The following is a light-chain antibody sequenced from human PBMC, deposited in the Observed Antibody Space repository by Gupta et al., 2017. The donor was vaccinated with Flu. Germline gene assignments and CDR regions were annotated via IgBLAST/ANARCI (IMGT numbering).Light chain of an antibody. V-gene: IGKV3-11*01. J-gene: IGKJ4*01. CDR1: QSVSSY. CDR3: QRRSNWPRS. CDR2: DAS. Sequence: EIVLTQSPATLSLSPGERATLSCRASQSVSSYLAWYQQQPGQTPRLLIYDASNRATGIPARFSGSGSGTDFTLTISSLEPEDFAVYYCQRRSNWPRSFGGGTKVEIK.